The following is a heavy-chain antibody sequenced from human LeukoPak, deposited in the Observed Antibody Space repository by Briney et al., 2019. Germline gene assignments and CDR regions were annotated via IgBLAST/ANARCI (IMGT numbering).Heavy chain of an antibody. J-gene: IGHJ4*02. CDR2: INPSGGST. D-gene: IGHD3-10*01. Sequence: GASVKVSCKASGYTFTSYYMHWVRQAPGQGLEWMGIINPSGGSTSYAQKFQGRVTMTRDMSTSTVYMELSRLRSDDTAVYYCIKWFGELLPQTDIDYWGQGTLVTVSS. CDR1: GYTFTSYY. V-gene: IGHV1-46*01. CDR3: IKWFGELLPQTDIDY.